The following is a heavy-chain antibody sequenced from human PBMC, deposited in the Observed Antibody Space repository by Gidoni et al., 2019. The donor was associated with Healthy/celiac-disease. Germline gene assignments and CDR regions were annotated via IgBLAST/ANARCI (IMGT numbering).Heavy chain of an antibody. J-gene: IGHJ6*02. V-gene: IGHV1-18*01. CDR1: GYTFTSYG. Sequence: QVQLVQSGAEVKKPGASVKVSCKASGYTFTSYGISWVRQAPGQGLEWMGWISAYNGNTNYAQKLQGRVTMTTDTSTSTAYMELRSLRSDDTAVYYCAREAPRGITMVRGVIHPTEYYYYYYGMDVWGQGTTVTVSS. CDR2: ISAYNGNT. CDR3: AREAPRGITMVRGVIHPTEYYYYYYGMDV. D-gene: IGHD3-10*01.